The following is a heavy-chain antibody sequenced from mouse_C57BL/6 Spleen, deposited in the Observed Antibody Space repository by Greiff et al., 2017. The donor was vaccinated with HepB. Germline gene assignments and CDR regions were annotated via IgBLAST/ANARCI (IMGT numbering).Heavy chain of an antibody. J-gene: IGHJ3*01. CDR2: IDPSASYT. Sequence: QVQLQQPGAELVKPGASVKLSCKASGYTFTSYWMQWVKQRPGQGLEWIGEIDPSASYTNYNQKFKGKATLTVDTSSSTAYMQLSSLTSEDSAVYDSARPYSNYGTWFAYWGQGTLVTVSA. CDR1: GYTFTSYW. V-gene: IGHV1-50*01. D-gene: IGHD2-5*01. CDR3: ARPYSNYGTWFAY.